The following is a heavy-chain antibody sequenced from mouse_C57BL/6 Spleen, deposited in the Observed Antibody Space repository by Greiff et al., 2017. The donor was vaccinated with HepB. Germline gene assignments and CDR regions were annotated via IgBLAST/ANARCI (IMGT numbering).Heavy chain of an antibody. Sequence: EVQRVESGTVLARPGASVKMSCKTSGYTFTSYWMHWVKQRPGQGLEWIGAIYPGNSDTSYNQKFKGKAKLTAVTSASTAYMELSSLTNEDSAVYYCTRGLLRDYAMDYWGQGTSVTVSS. V-gene: IGHV1-5*01. CDR2: IYPGNSDT. D-gene: IGHD1-1*01. J-gene: IGHJ4*01. CDR3: TRGLLRDYAMDY. CDR1: GYTFTSYW.